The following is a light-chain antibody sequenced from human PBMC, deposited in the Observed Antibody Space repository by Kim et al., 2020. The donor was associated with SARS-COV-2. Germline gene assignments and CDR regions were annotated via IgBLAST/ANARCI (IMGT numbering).Light chain of an antibody. CDR2: NTD. J-gene: IGLJ2*01. CDR1: SSNIGINT. V-gene: IGLV1-47*01. Sequence: QSVLIQPPSASGTPGQRVTITCSGGSSNIGINTVNWYQQVPKTAPKLLVYNTDLRPSGVPDRFSGSKSGTSASLTIGGLRAEDEADYFCAAWDDSLSGHVVFGGGTQLTVL. CDR3: AAWDDSLSGHVV.